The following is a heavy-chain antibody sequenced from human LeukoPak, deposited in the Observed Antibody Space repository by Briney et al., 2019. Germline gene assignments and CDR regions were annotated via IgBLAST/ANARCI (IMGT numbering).Heavy chain of an antibody. D-gene: IGHD6-13*01. V-gene: IGHV5-51*01. CDR1: GYSFTNYW. CDR2: IYPGDSDT. CDR3: ARLPRGSSSWFILFDY. Sequence: GESLKISCKGFGYSFTNYWIGWVRQMPGKGLEWMGIIYPGDSDTRYSPSFQGQVTISADKSISTAYLQWSSLKASDTAMYYCARLPRGSSSWFILFDYWGQGTLVTVSS. J-gene: IGHJ4*02.